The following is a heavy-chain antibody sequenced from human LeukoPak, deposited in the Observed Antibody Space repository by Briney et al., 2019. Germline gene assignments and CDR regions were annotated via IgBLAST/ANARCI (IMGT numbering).Heavy chain of an antibody. J-gene: IGHJ4*02. V-gene: IGHV1-2*06. CDR2: INPNSGGT. CDR3: ARVLYYYDSSGPFDD. Sequence: ASVKVSCKASGYTFTGCYMHWVRQAPGQGLEWMGRINPNSGGTNYAQKFQGRVTMTRDTSISTAYMELSRLRSDDTTVYYCARVLYYYDSSGPFDDWGQGTLVTVSS. CDR1: GYTFTGCY. D-gene: IGHD3-22*01.